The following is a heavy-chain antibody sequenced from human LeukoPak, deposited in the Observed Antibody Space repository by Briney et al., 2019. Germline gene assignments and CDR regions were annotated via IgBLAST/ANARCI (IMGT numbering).Heavy chain of an antibody. CDR2: ISYDGSNK. CDR1: GFTFRSYA. J-gene: IGHJ2*01. Sequence: WGSLRLSCAASGFTFRSYAMHWVSQAPGKGLEWVAVISYDGSNKKYADSVKGRFTISRDNSKNTLYLQMNSLRAEDTAVYYCASVNYPSVFGPNWYFDLWGRGTLVTVSS. V-gene: IGHV3-30*04. CDR3: ASVNYPSVFGPNWYFDL. D-gene: IGHD5/OR15-5a*01.